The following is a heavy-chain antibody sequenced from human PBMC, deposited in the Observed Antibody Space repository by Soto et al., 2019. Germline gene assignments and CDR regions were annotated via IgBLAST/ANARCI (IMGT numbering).Heavy chain of an antibody. V-gene: IGHV3-74*01. CDR2: INFDGSSA. D-gene: IGHD6-19*01. CDR1: GFAFSSSW. CDR3: ARGPRGWYGFDY. Sequence: EVQLVESGGGLVQPGGSLRLSCAGSGFAFSSSWMHWVRQDPGKGLVWVSRINFDGSSADYADSVKGRFTISRDNAKNTLYLDMNSLRAEDTAVYHCARGPRGWYGFDYWGQGTLVTVSS. J-gene: IGHJ4*02.